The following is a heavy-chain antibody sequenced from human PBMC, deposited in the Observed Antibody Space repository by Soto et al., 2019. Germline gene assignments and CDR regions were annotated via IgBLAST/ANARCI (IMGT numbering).Heavy chain of an antibody. CDR3: ARAERTMVRGALWYYYYMDV. J-gene: IGHJ6*03. Sequence: SETLSLTCAVYGGSFSGYYWSWIRQPPGKGLEWIGEINHSGSTNYNPSLKSRVTISVDTSKNQFSLKLSSVTAADTAVYYCARAERTMVRGALWYYYYMDVWGKGTTVTVSS. CDR1: GGSFSGYY. CDR2: INHSGST. D-gene: IGHD3-10*01. V-gene: IGHV4-34*01.